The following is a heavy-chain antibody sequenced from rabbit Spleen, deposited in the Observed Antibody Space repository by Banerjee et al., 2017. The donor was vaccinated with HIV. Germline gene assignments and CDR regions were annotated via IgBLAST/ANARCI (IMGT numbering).Heavy chain of an antibody. V-gene: IGHV1S45*01. CDR1: GVSLNDKDV. CDR3: ARDLVAVIGWNFNL. Sequence: QEQLEESGGGLVKPEGSLTLTYKASGVSLNDKDVMCWVRQAPGKGLEWIACINTATAKAVYANWAKGRFTISTTSSTTVTLQMTSLTAADTATYFCARDLVAVIGWNFNLWGQGTLVTVS. CDR2: INTATAKA. D-gene: IGHD1-1*01. J-gene: IGHJ4*01.